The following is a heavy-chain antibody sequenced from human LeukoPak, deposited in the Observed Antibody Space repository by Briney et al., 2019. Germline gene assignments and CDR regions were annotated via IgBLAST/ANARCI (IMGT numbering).Heavy chain of an antibody. D-gene: IGHD2-8*01. CDR1: GGTFNSYA. CDR3: AREGYCTNGVCYTRAFVI. J-gene: IGHJ3*02. Sequence: ASVKVSCKASGGTFNSYAISWVRQAPGQGLEWMGRIMFQYGTANFAQKFRGRVTITTDESTSTAYMELSSLRSEDTAVYYCAREGYCTNGVCYTRAFVIWAQGTRVTVSS. V-gene: IGHV1-69*05. CDR2: IMFQYGTA.